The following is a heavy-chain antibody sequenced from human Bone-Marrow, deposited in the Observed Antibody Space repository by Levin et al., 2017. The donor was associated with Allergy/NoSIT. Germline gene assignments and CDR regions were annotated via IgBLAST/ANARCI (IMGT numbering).Heavy chain of an antibody. CDR1: GFTFSGSA. Sequence: PGGSLRLSCAASGFTFSGSAMHWVRQASGKGLEWVGRIRSKANSYATAYAASVKGRFTISRDDSKNTAYLQMNSLKTEDTAVYYCTRRSSYCSGGSCYPSNDAFDIWGQGTMVTVSS. J-gene: IGHJ3*02. V-gene: IGHV3-73*01. CDR2: IRSKANSYAT. D-gene: IGHD2-15*01. CDR3: TRRSSYCSGGSCYPSNDAFDI.